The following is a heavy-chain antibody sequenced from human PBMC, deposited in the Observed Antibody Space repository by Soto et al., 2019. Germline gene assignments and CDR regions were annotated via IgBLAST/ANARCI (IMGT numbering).Heavy chain of an antibody. J-gene: IGHJ6*02. D-gene: IGHD2-15*01. V-gene: IGHV3-9*01. Sequence: EVQLVESGGGLVQPGRSLRFSCEASGFKFGDYAMHWVRQAPGKGLEWVSGVSWNSEIVGYADSVKGRFTISRDNAKNSLYLEMNSLRTEDTALYYCAKDRGPCSGNKCSSLYYYYGMDVWGQGTTVTVSS. CDR1: GFKFGDYA. CDR2: VSWNSEIV. CDR3: AKDRGPCSGNKCSSLYYYYGMDV.